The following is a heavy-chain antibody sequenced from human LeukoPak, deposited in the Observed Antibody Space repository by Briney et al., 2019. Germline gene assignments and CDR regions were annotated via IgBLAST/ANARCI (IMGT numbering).Heavy chain of an antibody. J-gene: IGHJ4*02. CDR3: ARGGGGGYYYFDY. D-gene: IGHD1-26*01. V-gene: IGHV3-53*04. Sequence: PGGSLRLSCAASGSTVSTNYMSWVRQAPGKGLEWVSVIFSGGSTYYADSVKGRFTISRHSSLNTLYLQMTSLRSDDTAVYYCARGGGGGYYYFDYWGRGTLVTVSS. CDR1: GSTVSTNY. CDR2: IFSGGST.